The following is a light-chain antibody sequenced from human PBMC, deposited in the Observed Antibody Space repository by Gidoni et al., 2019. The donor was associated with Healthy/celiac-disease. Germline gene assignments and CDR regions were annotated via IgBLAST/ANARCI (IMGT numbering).Light chain of an antibody. CDR1: QSVSSY. V-gene: IGKV3-11*01. CDR2: DAS. Sequence: EIVLTQSPATLSLSPGERATLSCRASQSVSSYLAWCQQKPGQAPRLLIYDASSGSGTDFTLAISSLEPEDFAVYYCQQRSNWYTFXQXTKLEIK. J-gene: IGKJ2*01. CDR3: QQRSNWYT.